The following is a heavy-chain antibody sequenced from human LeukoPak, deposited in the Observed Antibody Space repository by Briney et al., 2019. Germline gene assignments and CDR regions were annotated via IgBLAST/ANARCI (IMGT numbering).Heavy chain of an antibody. Sequence: SVKVSRKASGGTFSSYAISWVRQAPGQGLEWMGRIIPIFGIANYAQKFQGRVTITADKPTSTAYMELSSLRSEDTAVYYCAREPEGSGYIPFDYWGQGTLVTVSS. J-gene: IGHJ4*02. D-gene: IGHD3-22*01. CDR2: IIPIFGIA. V-gene: IGHV1-69*04. CDR1: GGTFSSYA. CDR3: AREPEGSGYIPFDY.